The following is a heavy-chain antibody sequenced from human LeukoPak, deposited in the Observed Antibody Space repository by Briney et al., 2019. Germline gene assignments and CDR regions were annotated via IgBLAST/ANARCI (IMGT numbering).Heavy chain of an antibody. D-gene: IGHD3-22*01. Sequence: GGSLRLSCAASGFTFSSYGMHWVRQAPGKGLEWVAVISYDGSNKYYADSVKGRFTISRDNSKNTLYLQMNSLRAEDTAVYYCAKEATYYYDSSGPGAFDIWGQGTMVTVSS. J-gene: IGHJ3*02. CDR1: GFTFSSYG. CDR2: ISYDGSNK. V-gene: IGHV3-30*18. CDR3: AKEATYYYDSSGPGAFDI.